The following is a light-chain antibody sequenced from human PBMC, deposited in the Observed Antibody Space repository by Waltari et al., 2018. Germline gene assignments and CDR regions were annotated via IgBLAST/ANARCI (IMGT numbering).Light chain of an antibody. CDR1: QGIRND. CDR2: AAS. Sequence: AIQMTQSPSSLSASVGDRVTITCRASQGIRNDLGWYQQKPGKAPKLLIYAASSLQSGVPSRFSGSGSGTDFTLTISSLPPGDFATYYCLQDYNYPRTFGQGTKVEIK. V-gene: IGKV1-6*01. J-gene: IGKJ1*01. CDR3: LQDYNYPRT.